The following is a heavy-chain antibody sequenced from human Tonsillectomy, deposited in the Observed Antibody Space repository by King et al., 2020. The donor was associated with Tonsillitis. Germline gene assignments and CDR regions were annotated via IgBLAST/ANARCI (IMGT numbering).Heavy chain of an antibody. V-gene: IGHV1-69*06. CDR3: ARRHGYNSRAFDY. Sequence: VQLVESGAEVKKPGSSGKVSCKASGGTFNTDVISWLRQAPGQGLEWMGEIIPNFGTANYAQKFQGRVTITADKSTSTAYMELSSLRSDDTAVYYCARRHGYNSRAFDYWGQGTLVTVSS. CDR1: GGTFNTDV. J-gene: IGHJ4*02. CDR2: IIPNFGTA. D-gene: IGHD5-24*01.